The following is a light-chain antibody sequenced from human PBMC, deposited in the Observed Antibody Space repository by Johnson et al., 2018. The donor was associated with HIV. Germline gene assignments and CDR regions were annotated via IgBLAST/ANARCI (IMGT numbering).Light chain of an antibody. V-gene: IGLV1-51*02. CDR1: SSNIGNNY. CDR2: ENN. J-gene: IGLJ1*01. CDR3: GTWDTSLSTYV. Sequence: QAVLTQPPSVSAAPGQKVTISCSGSSSNIGNNYVFWYQQLPGTAPKLLIYENNNRPSGIHDRFSGSKSGTSATLGITGLPTGDEADYYCGTWDTSLSTYVFGTGTKVTVL.